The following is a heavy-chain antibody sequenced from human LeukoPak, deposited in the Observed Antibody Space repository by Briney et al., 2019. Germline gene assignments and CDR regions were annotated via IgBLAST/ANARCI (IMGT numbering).Heavy chain of an antibody. CDR1: GGSVSNSY. Sequence: SETLSLTCTVSGGSVSNSYWSWIRQPPGKGLEWVGYMYYSRSTNYNPSLKSRVTVSIDTSKNQFSLRLSSVTAADTAVYYCARGRGSYSSNLDSWGQGTLVTVSS. V-gene: IGHV4-59*02. CDR3: ARGRGSYSSNLDS. D-gene: IGHD1-26*01. J-gene: IGHJ4*02. CDR2: MYYSRST.